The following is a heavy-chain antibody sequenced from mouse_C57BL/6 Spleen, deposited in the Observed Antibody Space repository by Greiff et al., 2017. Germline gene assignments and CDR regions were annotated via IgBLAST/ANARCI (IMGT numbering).Heavy chain of an antibody. CDR2: IYPRSGNT. D-gene: IGHD1-1*01. CDR3: SYYYGSSPWYFDV. CDR1: GYTFTSYG. J-gene: IGHJ1*03. Sequence: QVQLQQSGAELARPGASVKLSCKASGYTFTSYGISWVKQRTGQGLEWIGEIYPRSGNTYYNEKFKGKATLTADKSSSTAYMELRSLTSEDSAVYFCSYYYGSSPWYFDVWGTGTTVTVSS. V-gene: IGHV1-81*01.